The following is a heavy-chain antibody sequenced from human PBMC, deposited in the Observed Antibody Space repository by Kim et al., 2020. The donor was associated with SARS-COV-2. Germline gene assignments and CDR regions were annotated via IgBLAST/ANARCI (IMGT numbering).Heavy chain of an antibody. V-gene: IGHV4-34*01. CDR2: INHSGST. J-gene: IGHJ4*02. CDR1: GGSFSGYY. D-gene: IGHD3-3*01. Sequence: SETLSLTCAVYGGSFSGYYWSWIRQPPGKGLEWIGEINHSGSTNYNPSLKSRVTISVDTSKNQFSLKLSSVTAADTAVYYCARKRITIFGVVIKGGNFDYWGQGTLVTVSS. CDR3: ARKRITIFGVVIKGGNFDY.